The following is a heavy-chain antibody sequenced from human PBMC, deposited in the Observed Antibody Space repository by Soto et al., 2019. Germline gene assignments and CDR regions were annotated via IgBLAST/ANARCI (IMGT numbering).Heavy chain of an antibody. CDR3: ARPCYFWSGYYDAFDI. J-gene: IGHJ3*02. Sequence: GGSLRLSCAASGFTFSSYAMHWVRQAPGKGLEYVSAISSNGGSTSYANSVKGRFTISRDNSKNTLYLQMGSLRAEDMAVYYSARPCYFWSGYYDAFDIWGQGTMVTVSS. CDR2: ISSNGGST. CDR1: GFTFSSYA. D-gene: IGHD3-3*01. V-gene: IGHV3-64*01.